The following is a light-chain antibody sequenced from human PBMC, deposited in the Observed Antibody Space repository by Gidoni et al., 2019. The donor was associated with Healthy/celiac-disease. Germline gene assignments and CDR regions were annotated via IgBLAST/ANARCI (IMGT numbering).Light chain of an antibody. CDR1: QSVLYSSNNKNY. CDR2: CAS. Sequence: DIVMTQSPDSLAVSLGERATINCKSSQSVLYSSNNKNYLALYQQKPGQPPKLLIYCASTRESGVPDRVSGSGSGTDFTLTISSLQAEDVAVYYCHQYYSTPPMYTFGQGTKLEIK. CDR3: HQYYSTPPMYT. V-gene: IGKV4-1*01. J-gene: IGKJ2*01.